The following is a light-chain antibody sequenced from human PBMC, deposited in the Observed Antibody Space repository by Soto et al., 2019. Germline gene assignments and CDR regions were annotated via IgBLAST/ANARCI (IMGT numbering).Light chain of an antibody. CDR1: QSISNY. CDR3: QQSYSTPRT. V-gene: IGKV1-39*01. Sequence: DIQVTQSPLSLSASVGDTVTITCQASQSISNYLNWYQQKGGRAPKLLIYAASTLQSGVPSRFSGSGSGTDFTLTISSLQPEDIASYYCQQSYSTPRTFGPGTKVDIK. CDR2: AAS. J-gene: IGKJ3*01.